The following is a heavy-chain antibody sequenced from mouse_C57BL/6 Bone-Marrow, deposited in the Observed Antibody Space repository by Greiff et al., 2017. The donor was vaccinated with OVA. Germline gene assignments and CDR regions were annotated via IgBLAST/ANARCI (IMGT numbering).Heavy chain of an antibody. CDR3: ARDGTFYAMDY. CDR1: GYSITSGYY. V-gene: IGHV3-6*01. Sequence: EVKLVESGPGLVKPSQSLSLTCSVTGYSITSGYYWHWIRQFPGNKLEWMGYISYDGSNNYNPSLKNRISITRDTSKNQFFLKLNSVTTEDTATYYCARDGTFYAMDYWGQGTSVTVSS. J-gene: IGHJ4*01. D-gene: IGHD1-1*02. CDR2: ISYDGSN.